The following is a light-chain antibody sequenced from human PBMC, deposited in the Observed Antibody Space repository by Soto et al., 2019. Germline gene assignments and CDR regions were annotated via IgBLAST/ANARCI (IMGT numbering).Light chain of an antibody. V-gene: IGKV1-5*01. Sequence: DIQMTKSPSTLSASVGDRVTITCRASQIISSWLAWYQQKPGKAPKLLIYDASSLESGVPSRFSGSGSGTEFTLTISSLQPDDSATYYCQQYNSYSTFGQGTKVEIK. J-gene: IGKJ1*01. CDR1: QIISSW. CDR2: DAS. CDR3: QQYNSYST.